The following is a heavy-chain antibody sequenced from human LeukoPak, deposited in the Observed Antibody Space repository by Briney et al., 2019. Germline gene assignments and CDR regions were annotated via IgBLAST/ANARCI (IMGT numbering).Heavy chain of an antibody. D-gene: IGHD1-26*01. CDR2: INPNSGGT. CDR1: GYTFTGYY. CDR3: ARGGIVGARSAFDI. Sequence: ASVKVSCKASGYTFTGYYMHWVRQAPGQGLEWMGWINPNSGGTNYAQEFQGRATMTRDTSISTAYMELSRLRSDDTAVYYCARGGIVGARSAFDIWGQGTMVTVSS. J-gene: IGHJ3*02. V-gene: IGHV1-2*02.